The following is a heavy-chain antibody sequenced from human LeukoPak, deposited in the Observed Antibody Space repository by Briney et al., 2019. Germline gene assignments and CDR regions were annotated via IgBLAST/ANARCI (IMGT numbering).Heavy chain of an antibody. D-gene: IGHD3-9*01. J-gene: IGHJ4*02. CDR3: ATDDLKNGGYYNIED. CDR1: GFTFSSYS. V-gene: IGHV3-7*04. CDR2: IKEAGTET. Sequence: TGGALRLSCGASGFTFSSYSMTWGRQAPGKGLEWVATIKEAGTETFYVDSVKGRFTISRDNAKNSLFLQMNSLRAEDTAVYFCATDDLKNGGYYNIEDWGQGTLVTVSS.